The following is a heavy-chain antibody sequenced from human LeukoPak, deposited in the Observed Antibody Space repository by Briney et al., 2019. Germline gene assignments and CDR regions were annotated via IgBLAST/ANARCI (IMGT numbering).Heavy chain of an antibody. D-gene: IGHD3-10*01. Sequence: PSGTLSLTCDVAGGSVSSRNWWKWVRQPPGKGLEWVGEIYHSGSTNSNPSLKSRVTTSVDKSKTQFSLKPSSVTAVDTAVYYCASHYYGSGFDWGQGTLVTVSS. V-gene: IGHV4-4*02. CDR1: GGSVSSRNW. CDR3: ASHYYGSGFD. CDR2: IYHSGST. J-gene: IGHJ4*02.